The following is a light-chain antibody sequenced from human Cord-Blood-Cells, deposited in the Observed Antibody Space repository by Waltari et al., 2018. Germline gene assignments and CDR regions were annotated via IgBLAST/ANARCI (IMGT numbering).Light chain of an antibody. J-gene: IGKJ2*01. Sequence: DIQMTQSPSSLSASVVDRVTIACRASQSISSYLNWYQQQKGKAPKLLSYAASSLQSGVPSRFSVSGSGTDVTLTISSLQPEDFATYYSQQSYSTHAVGQGTKLENK. CDR1: QSISSY. CDR3: QQSYSTHA. V-gene: IGKV1-39*01. CDR2: AAS.